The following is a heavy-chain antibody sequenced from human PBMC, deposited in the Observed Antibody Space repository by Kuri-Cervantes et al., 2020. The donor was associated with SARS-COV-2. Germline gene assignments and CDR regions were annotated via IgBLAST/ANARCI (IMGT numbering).Heavy chain of an antibody. V-gene: IGHV4-4*02. CDR3: ASLLLWQQFAH. Sequence: GSLRLSCVVSGGAINTYNWWTWVRQTPGKGLEWIGEIYHNGNTNYNPSLKSRVTISVDESKNQFSLKSNSVTAADTAVYYCASLLLWQQFAHWGQGILVTVSS. D-gene: IGHD5-24*01. CDR2: IYHNGNT. CDR1: GGAINTYNW. J-gene: IGHJ4*02.